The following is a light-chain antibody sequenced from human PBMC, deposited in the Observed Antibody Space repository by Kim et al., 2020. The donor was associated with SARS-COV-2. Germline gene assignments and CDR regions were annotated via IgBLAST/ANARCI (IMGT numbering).Light chain of an antibody. CDR3: LSGDEDNLV. J-gene: IGLJ3*02. CDR1: VLGENK. V-gene: IGLV3-22*01. Sequence: SGSPGQTARSTLCGDVLGENKAEWYQQKPGRAPELVIYEASERYPGIPERFSGSTSGNTTTLTISRVLTEDEADYYCLSGDEDNLVFGGGTQLTVL. CDR2: EAS.